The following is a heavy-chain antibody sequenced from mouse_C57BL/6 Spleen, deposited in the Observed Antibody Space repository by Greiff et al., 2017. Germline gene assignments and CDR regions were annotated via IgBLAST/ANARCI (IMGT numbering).Heavy chain of an antibody. J-gene: IGHJ4*01. CDR1: GYAFSSSW. V-gene: IGHV1-82*01. CDR3: ARVGGITTVVATDYYARDY. CDR2: IYPGDGDT. Sequence: QVQLQQSGPELVKPGASVKISCKASGYAFSSSWMNWVKQRPGKGLEWIGRIYPGDGDTNYNGKFKGKATLTADKSSSTAYMQLSSLTSEDSAVXFCARVGGITTVVATDYYARDYWGQGTSVTVSS. D-gene: IGHD1-1*01.